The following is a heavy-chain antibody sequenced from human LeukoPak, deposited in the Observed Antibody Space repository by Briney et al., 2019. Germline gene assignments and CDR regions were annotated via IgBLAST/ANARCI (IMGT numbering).Heavy chain of an antibody. V-gene: IGHV3-9*03. Sequence: PGRSLRLSCTASGFTFDDYAMHWVRQAPGKGLEGVSGISWNSGSIGYADSVKGRFTISRDNAKNSLYLQMNSLRAEDMALYYCAKGASMTKGAFDIWGQGTMVTVSS. CDR1: GFTFDDYA. CDR3: AKGASMTKGAFDI. D-gene: IGHD4-11*01. CDR2: ISWNSGSI. J-gene: IGHJ3*02.